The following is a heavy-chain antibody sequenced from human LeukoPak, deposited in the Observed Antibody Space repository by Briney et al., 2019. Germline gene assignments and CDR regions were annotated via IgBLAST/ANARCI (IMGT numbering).Heavy chain of an antibody. CDR1: GSTFSSYI. V-gene: IGHV3-21*01. J-gene: IGHJ3*02. D-gene: IGHD6-19*01. CDR2: ISSSSSYK. CDR3: ARGPLAVAGAFDI. Sequence: GGSLRLSCAASGSTFSSYIMNWVRPAPGKRLEWVSFISSSSSYKYYAGSVKGRFTISRDNAKNSLYLQMSSLRAEDTAVYYCARGPLAVAGAFDIWGQGTMATVSS.